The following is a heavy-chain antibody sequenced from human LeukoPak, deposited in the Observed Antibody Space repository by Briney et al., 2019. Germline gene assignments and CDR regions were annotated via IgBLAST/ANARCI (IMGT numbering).Heavy chain of an antibody. V-gene: IGHV4-31*03. CDR3: ASRPRAYYYDSSGRPVDAFDI. CDR2: IYYSGST. J-gene: IGHJ3*02. Sequence: SETLSLTCTVSGYSISSGYYWSWIRQHPGKGLEWIGYIYYSGSTYYNPSLKSRVTISVDTSKNQFSLKLSSVTAADTAVYYCASRPRAYYYDSSGRPVDAFDIWGQGTMVTVSS. D-gene: IGHD3-22*01. CDR1: GYSISSGYY.